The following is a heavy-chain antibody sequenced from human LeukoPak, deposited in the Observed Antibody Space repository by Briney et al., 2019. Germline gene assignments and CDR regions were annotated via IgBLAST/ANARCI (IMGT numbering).Heavy chain of an antibody. CDR2: INPSGGST. D-gene: IGHD3-22*01. CDR3: ARDGLGPLYDSSGYYPYYFDY. J-gene: IGHJ4*02. CDR1: GYTFTSYY. V-gene: IGHV1-46*01. Sequence: ASVKVSCKASGYTFTSYYMHWVRQAPGQGLEWMGIINPSGGSTSYAQKFQGRVTMTRGTSTSTVYMELSSLRSEDTAVYYCARDGLGPLYDSSGYYPYYFDYWGQGTLVTVSS.